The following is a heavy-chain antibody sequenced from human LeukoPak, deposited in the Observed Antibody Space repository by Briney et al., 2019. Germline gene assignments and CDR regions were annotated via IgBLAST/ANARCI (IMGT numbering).Heavy chain of an antibody. D-gene: IGHD6-13*01. V-gene: IGHV3-21*01. Sequence: GGSLRLSCAASGFSFSSYSMKWVRQAPGKGLEWVSSISSSSNYIYYADSVKGRFTISRDNAKNSLYLQMNSLRAEDTAVYYCARHLLSSYTSKWDAFDLWGQGTMVTVSS. J-gene: IGHJ3*01. CDR1: GFSFSSYS. CDR2: ISSSSNYI. CDR3: ARHLLSSYTSKWDAFDL.